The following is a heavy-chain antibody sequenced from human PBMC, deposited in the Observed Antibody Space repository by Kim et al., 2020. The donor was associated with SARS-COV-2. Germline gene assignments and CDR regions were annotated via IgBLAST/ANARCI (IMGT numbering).Heavy chain of an antibody. Sequence: GGSLRLSCAASGFTFSNAWMSWVRQAPGKGLEWVGRIKSKTDGGTTDYAAPVKGRFTISRDDSKNTLYLQMNSLKTEDTAVYYCTTDPRVGWVDVDYWGQGTLVTVSS. CDR2: IKSKTDGGTT. J-gene: IGHJ4*02. V-gene: IGHV3-15*01. D-gene: IGHD1-26*01. CDR1: GFTFSNAW. CDR3: TTDPRVGWVDVDY.